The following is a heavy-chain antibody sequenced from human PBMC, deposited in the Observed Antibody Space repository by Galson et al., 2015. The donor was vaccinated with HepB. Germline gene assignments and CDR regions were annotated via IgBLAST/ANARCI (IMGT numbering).Heavy chain of an antibody. CDR1: GYTFISYA. J-gene: IGHJ6*02. V-gene: IGHV1-18*04. D-gene: IGHD4-23*01. CDR3: ARVFESRAGGNFYYHYGMDV. CDR2: LSAYSGNT. Sequence: SCKASGYTFISYALSWVRQAPGLGLEWMGRLSAYSGNTDYAQKFQDRVIMTIDKSTRTAHVELNSLRSDYTATYYCARVFESRAGGNFYYHYGMDVWGQGTTVTVSS.